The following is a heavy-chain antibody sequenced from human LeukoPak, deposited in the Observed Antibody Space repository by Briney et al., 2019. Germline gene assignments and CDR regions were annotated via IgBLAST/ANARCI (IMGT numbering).Heavy chain of an antibody. CDR2: IHPDGRIT. J-gene: IGHJ5*02. V-gene: IGHV3-74*03. CDR1: GFTISNYW. CDR3: APQQAYSPYNWFDP. Sequence: GGSLRLSCVGSGFTISNYWMHWVRQAPGTGLMWVSRIHPDGRITTYADSVKGRFTISRDNAKNTLYLQMNSPTAEDTAVYYCAPQQAYSPYNWFDPWGQGTLVTVSS. D-gene: IGHD5-12*01.